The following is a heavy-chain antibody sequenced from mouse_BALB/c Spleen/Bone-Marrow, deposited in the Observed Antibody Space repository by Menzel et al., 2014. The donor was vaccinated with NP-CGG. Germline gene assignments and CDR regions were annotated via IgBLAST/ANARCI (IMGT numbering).Heavy chain of an antibody. D-gene: IGHD2-4*01. Sequence: EVKLMESGGGLVQPGGSLKLSCAASGFTFSSYGMSWVRQTPDKRLEFVATINTNGGDTYYPDSGKGRFTISRDNAKNTLYLQMSSLKSEDTAMYYCARGDDYVSWFAYWGQGTLVTVSA. CDR1: GFTFSSYG. V-gene: IGHV5-6-3*01. CDR2: INTNGGDT. CDR3: ARGDDYVSWFAY. J-gene: IGHJ3*01.